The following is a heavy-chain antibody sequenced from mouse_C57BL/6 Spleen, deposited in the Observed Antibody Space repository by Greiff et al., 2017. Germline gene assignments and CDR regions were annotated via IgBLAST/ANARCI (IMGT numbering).Heavy chain of an antibody. CDR1: GYTFTSSW. J-gene: IGHJ2*01. Sequence: VQLQQPGAELVKPGASVQMSCKASGYTFTSSWITWVKQRPGQGLEWIGDIYPGSGSTNYNEQFKSKATLTVNTSSNTAYMHLSSLTSENSAVYYCAREKRGYYLDYWGQGTTLTVSS. V-gene: IGHV1-55*01. CDR2: IYPGSGST. CDR3: AREKRGYYLDY.